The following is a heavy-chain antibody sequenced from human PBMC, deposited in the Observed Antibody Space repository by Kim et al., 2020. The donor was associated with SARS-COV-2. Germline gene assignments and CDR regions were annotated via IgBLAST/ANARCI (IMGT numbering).Heavy chain of an antibody. D-gene: IGHD6-6*01. V-gene: IGHV1-46*01. CDR3: AREKEDSSSSDLGY. J-gene: IGHJ4*02. Sequence: QKFQGRVTMTRDTSTSTVYMELTSLRSEDTAVYYCAREKEDSSSSDLGYWGQGTLVTVS.